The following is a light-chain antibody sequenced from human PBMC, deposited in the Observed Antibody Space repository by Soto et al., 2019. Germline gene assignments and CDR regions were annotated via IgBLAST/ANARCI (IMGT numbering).Light chain of an antibody. Sequence: QSVLTQPPSVSAAPGQKVTISCSGSSSNIGNNYVSWYQQLPGTAPKLLIYENNKRPSGIPDRLSGSKSGTSATLGITRLQTGDEADYYCGTWDSSLSAFVFGTGTKLTVL. V-gene: IGLV1-51*02. CDR2: ENN. CDR1: SSNIGNNY. CDR3: GTWDSSLSAFV. J-gene: IGLJ1*01.